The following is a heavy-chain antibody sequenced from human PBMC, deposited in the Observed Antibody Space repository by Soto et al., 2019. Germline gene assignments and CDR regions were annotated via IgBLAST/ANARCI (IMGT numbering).Heavy chain of an antibody. CDR1: GLTFSSYA. CDR3: AKDRGAMIVVGQGY. D-gene: IGHD3-22*01. Sequence: GGSLRLSCAASGLTFSSYAMSWVRQAPGKGLEWVSAISGSGGSTYYADSVKGRFTISRDNSKNTLYLQMNSLRAEDKAVYYCAKDRGAMIVVGQGYWGKGTLVTVSS. V-gene: IGHV3-23*01. CDR2: ISGSGGST. J-gene: IGHJ4*02.